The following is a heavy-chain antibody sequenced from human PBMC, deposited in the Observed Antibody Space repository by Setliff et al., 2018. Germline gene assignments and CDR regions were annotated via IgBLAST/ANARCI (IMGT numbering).Heavy chain of an antibody. CDR3: AKFSSVPGSRFFYY. V-gene: IGHV3-33*06. D-gene: IGHD2-2*01. J-gene: IGHJ4*02. CDR2: IWYDGSKK. CDR1: GFTFSSYG. Sequence: SLRLSCAASGFTFSSYGMYWVRQAPGKGLEWVAVIWYDGSKKYYADSVKGRFTISRDNSKNTLYLQMNSLRAEDTAIYSCAKFSSVPGSRFFYYWGQGALVTVSS.